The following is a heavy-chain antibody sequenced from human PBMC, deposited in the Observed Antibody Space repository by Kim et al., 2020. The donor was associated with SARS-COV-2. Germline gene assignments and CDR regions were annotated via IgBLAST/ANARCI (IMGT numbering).Heavy chain of an antibody. CDR2: ISSSSTI. CDR3: ARDSGGSSWGPFDY. CDR1: GFTFSSYS. J-gene: IGHJ4*02. D-gene: IGHD6-13*01. V-gene: IGHV3-48*02. Sequence: GGSLRLSCAASGFTFSSYSMNWVRQAPGKGLEWVSYISSSSTIYYADSVKGRFTISRDNAKNSLYLQMNSLRDEDTAVYYCARDSGGSSWGPFDYWGQGT.